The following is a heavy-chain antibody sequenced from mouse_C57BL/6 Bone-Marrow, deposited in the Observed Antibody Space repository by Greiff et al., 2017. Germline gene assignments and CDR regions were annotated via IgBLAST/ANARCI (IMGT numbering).Heavy chain of an antibody. J-gene: IGHJ3*01. CDR2: IDPENGDT. CDR1: GFNIKDDY. Sequence: EVQLQQSGAELVRPGASVKLSCTASGFNIKDDYMHWVKQRPEQGLEWIGWIDPENGDTEYASKFKGKDTITVDTSSTTAYLQLSSLTSEDTAVYYCTTLDYYGSEAWFAYWGQGTLVTVSA. CDR3: TTLDYYGSEAWFAY. D-gene: IGHD1-1*01. V-gene: IGHV14-4*01.